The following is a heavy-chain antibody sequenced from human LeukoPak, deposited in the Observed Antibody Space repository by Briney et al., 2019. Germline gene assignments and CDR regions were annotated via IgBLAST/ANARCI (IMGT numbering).Heavy chain of an antibody. D-gene: IGHD6-19*01. CDR2: INPGGTET. Sequence: GGSLRLSCAASGFSLSTYWVTGVRQAPGTGLEWVANINPGGTETYYVEPVKGRFTISRDNAKNLVYLQMNSLRAEDSAVYHCGRFGYVAGVDLWGQGTLVTVSS. J-gene: IGHJ4*02. V-gene: IGHV3-7*01. CDR1: GFSLSTYW. CDR3: GRFGYVAGVDL.